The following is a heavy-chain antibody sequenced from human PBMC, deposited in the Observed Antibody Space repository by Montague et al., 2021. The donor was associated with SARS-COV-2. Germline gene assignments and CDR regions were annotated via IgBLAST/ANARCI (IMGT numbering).Heavy chain of an antibody. CDR2: IDTTGST. J-gene: IGHJ3*01. Sequence: TLSLTCTVSGGSISSDSYYWIWIRQPAGKGLEWIGRIDTTGSTTYNSSLESRFTISGDTSRNQFSLRLTSVTAADTAMYYCARWVIYCGEAVSYFDFWGQGILVTVSS. D-gene: IGHD2-21*01. CDR1: GGSISSDSYY. CDR3: ARWVIYCGEAVSYFDF. V-gene: IGHV4-61*02.